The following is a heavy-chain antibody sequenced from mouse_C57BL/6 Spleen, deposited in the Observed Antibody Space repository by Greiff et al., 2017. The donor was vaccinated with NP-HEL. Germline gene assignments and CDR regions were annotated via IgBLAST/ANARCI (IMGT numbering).Heavy chain of an antibody. CDR2: IDPSDSYT. J-gene: IGHJ2*01. V-gene: IGHV1-69*01. CDR3: ARRGDSPFDY. CDR1: GYTFTSYW. Sequence: QVQLQQPGAELVMPGASVKLSCKASGYTFTSYWMHWVKQRPGQGLEWIGEIDPSDSYTNYNQKFKGKSTLTVDKSSSTAYMQLSSLTSEDSAVYYCARRGDSPFDYGGQGTTLTVSS. D-gene: IGHD3-3*01.